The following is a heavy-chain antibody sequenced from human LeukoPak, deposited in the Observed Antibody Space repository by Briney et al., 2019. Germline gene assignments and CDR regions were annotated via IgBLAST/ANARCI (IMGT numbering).Heavy chain of an antibody. CDR2: ISGSGGST. V-gene: IGHV3-23*01. D-gene: IGHD4-17*01. CDR3: AGYGDYVGEYNWFDP. Sequence: SSETLSLTCNVSGGSISRSTYYWGWIRQPPGKGLEWVSTISGSGGSTYYADSVKGRFTIYRDNSKNTLYLQMNSLRAEDTAVYYCAGYGDYVGEYNWFDPWGQGTLVTVSS. CDR1: GGSISRSTYY. J-gene: IGHJ5*02.